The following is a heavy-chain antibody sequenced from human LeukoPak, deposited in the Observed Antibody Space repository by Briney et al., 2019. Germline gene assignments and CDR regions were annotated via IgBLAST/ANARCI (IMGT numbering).Heavy chain of an antibody. CDR3: ARDPDLGYGFVAFDI. V-gene: IGHV3-21*01. Sequence: PGGSLRLSCAASGFTFSSYAMSWVRQAPGKGLEWVSSISSTSDYIYYADSVKGRFTISRDNAKNSLYLHMNSLRAEDTAVYYCARDPDLGYGFVAFDIWGQGTMVTVSS. CDR2: ISSTSDYI. D-gene: IGHD6-13*01. J-gene: IGHJ3*02. CDR1: GFTFSSYA.